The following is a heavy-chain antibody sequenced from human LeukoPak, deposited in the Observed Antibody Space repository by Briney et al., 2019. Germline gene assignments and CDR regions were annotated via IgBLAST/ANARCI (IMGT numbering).Heavy chain of an antibody. Sequence: GASVKVSCKASGYTFTAYYIHWLRQAPGQGPEWMGWIKPDSGSSHYAQKFQGRVTMTRATSSNSAYMDLTRLKSDDTAVYYCARARVPIAVAGLYYFDYWGQGALVTVSS. CDR3: ARARVPIAVAGLYYFDY. CDR1: GYTFTAYY. CDR2: IKPDSGSS. D-gene: IGHD6-19*01. V-gene: IGHV1-2*02. J-gene: IGHJ4*02.